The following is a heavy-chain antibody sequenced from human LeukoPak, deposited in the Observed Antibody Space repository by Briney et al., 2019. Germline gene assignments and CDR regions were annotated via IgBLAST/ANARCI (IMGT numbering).Heavy chain of an antibody. J-gene: IGHJ3*02. V-gene: IGHV1-69*04. CDR2: IIPILGIA. CDR1: GGTFSSYA. D-gene: IGHD6-6*01. Sequence: SVKVSCKASGGTFSSYAISWVRKAHGQGLEWMGRIIPILGIANYAQKFQGRVTITADESTSTAYMELSSLRSEDTAVYYCARDLREMVIAARGGAFDIWGQGTMVTVSS. CDR3: ARDLREMVIAARGGAFDI.